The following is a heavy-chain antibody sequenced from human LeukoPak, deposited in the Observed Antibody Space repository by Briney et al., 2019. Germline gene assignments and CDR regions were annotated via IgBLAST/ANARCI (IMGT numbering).Heavy chain of an antibody. V-gene: IGHV4-30-4*01. CDR3: ARALYSMTTVTTEYWFDY. CDR1: GGSISSGDYY. Sequence: PSETLSLTCTVSGGSISSGDYYWRWIRQPPGKGLEWIGYIYYSGSTYYNPSLQSRVIISVDTSKNQFSLKLTSVTAADTAVYYCARALYSMTTVTTEYWFDYWGQGTLVTVSS. J-gene: IGHJ4*02. D-gene: IGHD4-17*01. CDR2: IYYSGST.